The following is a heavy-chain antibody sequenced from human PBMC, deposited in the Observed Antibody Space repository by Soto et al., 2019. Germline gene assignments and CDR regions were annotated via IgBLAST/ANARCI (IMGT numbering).Heavy chain of an antibody. D-gene: IGHD1-26*01. J-gene: IGHJ4*02. CDR3: AQGGLGAYGWEILVY. CDR2: ISYDGCNK. V-gene: IGHV3-30*18. CDR1: GFTFSSYG. Sequence: QVQLVESGGGVVQPGRSLRLSCAASGFTFSSYGMHWVRQAPGKGLEWVAVISYDGCNKYYADSVKGRFSISRANSKNTRYLHMNSLRAEDTAVYYCAQGGLGAYGWEILVYWGQGPLVAVSS.